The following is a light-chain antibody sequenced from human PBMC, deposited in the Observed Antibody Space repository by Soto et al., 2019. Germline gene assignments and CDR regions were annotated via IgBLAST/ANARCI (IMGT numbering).Light chain of an antibody. CDR1: QDINSW. J-gene: IGKJ4*01. CDR3: QQANSFTLA. CDR2: TAS. Sequence: DIQMTQSPSSVSASVGDRVTITCRASQDINSWLVWYQQKPGKAPKLLIHTASTLLSGVPSRFSGTGSGTDFTLTISIPQPEDFATYYCQQANSFTLAFGGGTKVEIK. V-gene: IGKV1D-12*01.